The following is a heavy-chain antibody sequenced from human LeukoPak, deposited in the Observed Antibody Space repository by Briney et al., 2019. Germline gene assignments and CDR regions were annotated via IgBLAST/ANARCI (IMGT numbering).Heavy chain of an antibody. D-gene: IGHD3-10*01. CDR1: GGTFSSYA. V-gene: IGHV1-69*01. J-gene: IGHJ4*02. CDR2: IIPIFGTA. CDR3: VHGWFGELYGVY. Sequence: SVKVSCKASGGTFSSYAISWVRQAPGQGLEWMGGIIPIFGTANYAQKFQGRVTITADESTSTAYMELSSLRSEDTAAYYCVHGWFGELYGVYWGQGTLVTVSS.